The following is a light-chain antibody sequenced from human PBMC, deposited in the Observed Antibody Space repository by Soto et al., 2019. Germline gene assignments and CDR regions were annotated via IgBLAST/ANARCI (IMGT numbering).Light chain of an antibody. CDR3: SSYSSDNRNYV. CDR1: SSDVGAYTS. Sequence: QSVLTQPASVSGSPGQSITISCTGSSSDVGAYTSVSWYQQHPGIAPKLMIYEVSNWPSGVSRRFSGSKSGNTASLTISGLQAEDEAHYYCSSYSSDNRNYVFGTGTKLTVL. J-gene: IGLJ1*01. CDR2: EVS. V-gene: IGLV2-14*01.